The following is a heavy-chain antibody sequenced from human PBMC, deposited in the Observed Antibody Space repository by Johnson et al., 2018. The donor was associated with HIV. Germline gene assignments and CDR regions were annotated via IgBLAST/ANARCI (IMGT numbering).Heavy chain of an antibody. CDR3: ARGLAADAFDI. V-gene: IGHV3-66*01. CDR2: IYSGGNT. CDR1: GFTVSSNY. D-gene: IGHD6-13*01. Sequence: EQLVESGGGLIQPGGSLRLSCAASGFTVSSNYMSWVRQAPGKGLEWVSVIYSGGNTYYADSVRSRFTISRDNSKNTLYLQMNSLRAEDTAVYYCARGLAADAFDIWGQGTMVTVSS. J-gene: IGHJ3*02.